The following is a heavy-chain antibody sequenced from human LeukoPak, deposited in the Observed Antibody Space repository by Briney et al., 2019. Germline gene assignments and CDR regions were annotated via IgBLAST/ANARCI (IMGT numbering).Heavy chain of an antibody. J-gene: IGHJ2*01. D-gene: IGHD4-23*01. CDR2: IXHSXST. CDR1: XGXXXXXX. Sequence: SETLSLTCTVXXGXXXXXXXXXXXXXXXXXXXXIXXIXHSXSTNXNPSLKXRVTIXVDTSKNQFSLKLNSVTAADTALYFCATGYGGNSGSWYFNLWGRGTLVAVSS. V-gene: IGHV4-59*08. CDR3: ATGYGGNSGSWYFNL.